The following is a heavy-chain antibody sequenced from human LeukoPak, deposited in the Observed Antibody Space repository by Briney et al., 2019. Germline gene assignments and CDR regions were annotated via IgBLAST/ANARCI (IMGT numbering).Heavy chain of an antibody. CDR1: GGSISSSNW. CDR2: IYHSGST. Sequence: SGTLSLTCAVSGGSISSSNWWSWVRQPPGKGLEWIGEIYHSGSTNYNPSLKSRVTISVDKSKNQFSLKLSSVTAADTAVYYCARGGTQYYYYYYMDVWGKGTTVTVSS. D-gene: IGHD3-16*01. CDR3: ARGGTQYYYYYYMDV. J-gene: IGHJ6*03. V-gene: IGHV4-4*02.